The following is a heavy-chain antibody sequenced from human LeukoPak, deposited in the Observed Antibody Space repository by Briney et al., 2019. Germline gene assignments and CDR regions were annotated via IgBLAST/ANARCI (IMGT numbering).Heavy chain of an antibody. CDR1: GGTFSSYA. J-gene: IGHJ4*02. V-gene: IGHV1-69*13. CDR2: IIPIFGTA. CDR3: ARTAQLWLTSWHRYPFDY. Sequence: SVNLSCKASGGTFSSYAISWVRQAPGQGLEWMGGIIPIFGTANYAQKFPGRVTITAAESTSTAYMELSSLRSEDTAVYYCARTAQLWLTSWHRYPFDYWGQGTLVTVSS. D-gene: IGHD5-18*01.